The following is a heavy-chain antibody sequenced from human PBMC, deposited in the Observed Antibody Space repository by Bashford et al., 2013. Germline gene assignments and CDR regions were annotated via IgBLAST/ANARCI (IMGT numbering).Heavy chain of an antibody. J-gene: IGHJ4*02. CDR3: ATNSSNRHFDY. V-gene: IGHV3-30-3*01. D-gene: IGHD6-13*01. Sequence: VRQAPGKGLEWVSIASYDGNTNYYSDFQGRVSITRDTSASTAYMEVSSLTSEDTAVYYCATNSSNRHFDYWGPGTLVTVSS. CDR2: ASYDGNTN.